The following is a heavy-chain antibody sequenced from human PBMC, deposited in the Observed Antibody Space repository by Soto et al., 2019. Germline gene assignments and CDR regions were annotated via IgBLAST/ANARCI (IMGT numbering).Heavy chain of an antibody. Sequence: PGGSLRLSCAASGFTFSSYWMSWVRQAPGKGLEWVANIKQDGSEKYYVDSVKGRFTISRDNAKNSLYLQMNSLRAEDTAVYYCARGHEFWSGPLHDVFAISGQGTIVTVS. CDR1: GFTFSSYW. V-gene: IGHV3-7*03. CDR3: ARGHEFWSGPLHDVFAI. D-gene: IGHD3-3*01. CDR2: IKQDGSEK. J-gene: IGHJ3*02.